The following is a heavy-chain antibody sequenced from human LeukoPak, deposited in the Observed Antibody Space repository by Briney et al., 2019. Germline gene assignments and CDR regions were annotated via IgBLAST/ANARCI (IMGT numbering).Heavy chain of an antibody. J-gene: IGHJ6*04. Sequence: GWSLPLSCAASGFTFSRYWMSWVRQAPGKGLEGVANIKQEGSEKYDVDYVKGRFTISRDNAKNSLYLQMNSLRAEDTAVYYCARNKRFGERDYYYYYGMDVWGKGTTVTVSS. CDR3: ARNKRFGERDYYYYYGMDV. CDR1: GFTFSRYW. V-gene: IGHV3-7*03. D-gene: IGHD3-10*01. CDR2: IKQEGSEK.